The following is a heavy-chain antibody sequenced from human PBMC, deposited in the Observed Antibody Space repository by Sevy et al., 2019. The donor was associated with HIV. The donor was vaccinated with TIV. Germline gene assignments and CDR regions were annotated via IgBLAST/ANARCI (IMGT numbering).Heavy chain of an antibody. CDR2: ISYDGSDK. J-gene: IGHJ6*02. V-gene: IGHV3-30-3*01. D-gene: IGHD4-17*01. Sequence: GGSLRLSCAASGFAFSNYYAMHWVRQAPGKGLEWVALISYDGSDKYYVDSVMGRFTISRDNFKNTLYLQMNSLTTEDTAVYYCARPRANYVDHYFFYAMDVWGQRTTVTVSS. CDR1: GFAFSNYYA. CDR3: ARPRANYVDHYFFYAMDV.